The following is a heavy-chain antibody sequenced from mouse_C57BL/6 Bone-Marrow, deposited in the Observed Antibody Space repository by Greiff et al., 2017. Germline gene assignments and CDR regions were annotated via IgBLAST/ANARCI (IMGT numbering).Heavy chain of an antibody. CDR3: ADDYAWFAY. D-gene: IGHD2-4*01. CDR2: ISSGSSTI. Sequence: EVKVVESGGGLVKPGGSLKLSCAASGFTISDYGMHWVRQAPEKGLEWVAYISSGSSTIYYADTVKGRFTISRDNAKNTLFLQMTSLRSEDTAMYYCADDYAWFAYWGQGTLVTVSA. J-gene: IGHJ3*01. CDR1: GFTISDYG. V-gene: IGHV5-17*01.